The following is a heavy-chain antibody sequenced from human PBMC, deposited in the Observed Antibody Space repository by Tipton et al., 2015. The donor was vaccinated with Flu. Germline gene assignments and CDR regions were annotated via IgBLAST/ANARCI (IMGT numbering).Heavy chain of an antibody. D-gene: IGHD2-21*01. Sequence: QLMQSGAEVRKPGESLQISCRGSGFSFSNYCVVWVRQMAGRGLEWVAHISQDGSEKYYVDSVKGRFTISRDNAKNSLYLQMNSLRAEDTAVYYCARQIGGGDCYWGQGTLVTVSS. J-gene: IGHJ4*02. CDR1: GFSFSNYC. CDR3: ARQIGGGDCY. V-gene: IGHV3-7*05. CDR2: ISQDGSEK.